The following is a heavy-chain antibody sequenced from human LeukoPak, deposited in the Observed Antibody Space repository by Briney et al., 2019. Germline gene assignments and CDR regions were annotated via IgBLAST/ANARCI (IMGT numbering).Heavy chain of an antibody. CDR1: GGSISSSSYY. Sequence: SETLSLTCTVSGGSISSSSYYWGWIRQPPGKGLEWIGEINHSGSTNYNPSLKSRVTISVDTSKNQFSLNMHSVTAPDTAVYYCARGSGGNWKGNWFDPWGQGTLVTVSS. D-gene: IGHD2-15*01. CDR3: ARGSGGNWKGNWFDP. CDR2: INHSGST. V-gene: IGHV4-39*07. J-gene: IGHJ5*02.